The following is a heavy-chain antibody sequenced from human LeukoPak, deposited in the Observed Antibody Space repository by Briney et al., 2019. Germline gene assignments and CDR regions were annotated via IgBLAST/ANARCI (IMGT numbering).Heavy chain of an antibody. CDR2: INPNSGGT. CDR1: GYTFTGYY. CDR3: ARGWSRNGDYYYYMDV. D-gene: IGHD1-1*01. Sequence: ASVKVSCKASGYTFTGYYMHWVRQAPGQGLEWMGWINPNSGGTNYAQKFQGRVTMTRDTSISTAYMELSRLRSDDTAVYYCARGWSRNGDYYYYMDVWGKGTTVTVSS. V-gene: IGHV1-2*02. J-gene: IGHJ6*03.